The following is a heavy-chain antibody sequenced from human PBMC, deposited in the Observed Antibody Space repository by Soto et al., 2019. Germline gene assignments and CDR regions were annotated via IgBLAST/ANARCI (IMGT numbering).Heavy chain of an antibody. J-gene: IGHJ5*02. V-gene: IGHV3-7*05. Sequence: PGGSLRLSCAASGFTFSSFWMSWVRQAPGKGLEWVANIKQDGSQKYYVDSVKGRFTISRDNSENSLYLQLNSLRAEDTAVYYCAVDLLLRGMSDWFDPWGQGTLVTVSS. CDR3: AVDLLLRGMSDWFDP. CDR2: IKQDGSQK. CDR1: GFTFSSFW. D-gene: IGHD2-15*01.